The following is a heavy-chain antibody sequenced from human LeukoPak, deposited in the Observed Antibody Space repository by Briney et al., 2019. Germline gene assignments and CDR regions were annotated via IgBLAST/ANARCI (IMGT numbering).Heavy chain of an antibody. CDR3: ARLYCSGGSCYSWVFPFDP. CDR2: MNPNSGNT. Sequence: ASVKVSCKASGYTFTSYDIDWVRQATGQGLEWMGWMNPNSGNTGYAQKFQGRVTMTRNTSISTAYMELSSLRSEDTAVYYCARLYCSGGSCYSWVFPFDPWGQGTLVTVSS. J-gene: IGHJ5*02. CDR1: GYTFTSYD. V-gene: IGHV1-8*01. D-gene: IGHD2-15*01.